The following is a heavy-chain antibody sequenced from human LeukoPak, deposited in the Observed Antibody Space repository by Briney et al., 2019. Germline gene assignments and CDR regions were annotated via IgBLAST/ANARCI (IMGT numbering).Heavy chain of an antibody. CDR2: MNPNSGNT. CDR1: GYTFTRYD. J-gene: IGHJ6*03. D-gene: IGHD5-18*01. Sequence: GASVKVSCKAAGYTFTRYDINWVRQATGQGLEGMGWMNPNSGNTGYAQKFKGRVTMTRHTSISTAYMELSSLRSEDTAVYYCARRRGYSYGLYYYYYYMDVWGKGTTVTVSS. CDR3: ARRRGYSYGLYYYYYYMDV. V-gene: IGHV1-8*01.